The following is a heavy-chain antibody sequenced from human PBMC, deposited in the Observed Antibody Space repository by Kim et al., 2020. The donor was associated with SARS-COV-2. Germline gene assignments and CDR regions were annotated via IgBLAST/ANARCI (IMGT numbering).Heavy chain of an antibody. D-gene: IGHD3-10*01. CDR1: GFTFSTYA. Sequence: GGSLRLSCAASGFTFSTYAMNWVRQAPGKGLEWVSTISGSGGGTFYADSVKGRFTISRDNSENTLYLQMNSLRAEDTAVYYCAKRGSSGWGPFDVWGQGTMVTVSS. J-gene: IGHJ3*01. CDR2: ISGSGGGT. CDR3: AKRGSSGWGPFDV. V-gene: IGHV3-23*01.